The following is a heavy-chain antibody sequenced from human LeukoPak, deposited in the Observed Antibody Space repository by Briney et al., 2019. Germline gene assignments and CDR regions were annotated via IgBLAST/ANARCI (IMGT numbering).Heavy chain of an antibody. CDR3: ARARGIAAAGTVWFDP. J-gene: IGHJ5*02. CDR2: MNPNSGNT. V-gene: IGHV1-8*03. Sequence: ASVKVSCKASGYTFTSYDINWVRQATGQGLEWMGWMNPNSGNTGYAQKFQGRVTITRNTSISTAYMELSSLRSEDTAVYYCARARGIAAAGTVWFDPWGQGTLVTVSS. D-gene: IGHD6-13*01. CDR1: GYTFTSYD.